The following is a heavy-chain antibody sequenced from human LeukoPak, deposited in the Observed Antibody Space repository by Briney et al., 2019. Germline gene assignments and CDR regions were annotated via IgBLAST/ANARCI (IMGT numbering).Heavy chain of an antibody. V-gene: IGHV1-18*01. CDR2: ISAYNGNT. CDR1: GYTFTSYG. D-gene: IGHD2-2*01. J-gene: IGHJ4*02. Sequence: ASVKVSCKASGYTFTSYGISWVRQAPGQGLEWMGWISAYNGNTNYAQKLQGRVTMTTDTSTSTAYMELRSLRSDDTAVYYCAREEGFCRSTSCSAPFDYWGQGTLVIVSS. CDR3: AREEGFCRSTSCSAPFDY.